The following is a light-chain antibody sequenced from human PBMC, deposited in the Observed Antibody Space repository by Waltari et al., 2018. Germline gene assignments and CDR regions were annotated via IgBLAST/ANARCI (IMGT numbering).Light chain of an antibody. Sequence: DRATLSCRASQSVSNNFLAWYQQRPGQTPRLLIYSASSRATGIPGRFSGSGSGTDFTLTITRLEPEDAAVYYCQQFHTSPRTFGGGTKVEVK. CDR3: QQFHTSPRT. CDR2: SAS. J-gene: IGKJ4*01. V-gene: IGKV3-20*01. CDR1: QSVSNNF.